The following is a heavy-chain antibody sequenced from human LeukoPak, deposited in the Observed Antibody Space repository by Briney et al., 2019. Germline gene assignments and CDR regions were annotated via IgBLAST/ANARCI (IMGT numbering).Heavy chain of an antibody. V-gene: IGHV3-7*01. CDR3: ARDTGGSGSYPDY. D-gene: IGHD1-26*01. J-gene: IGHJ4*02. CDR1: GCTFSSYW. CDR2: IKQDGSEK. Sequence: PGGSLRLSCAASGCTFSSYWMSWVRQAQGKGLEWVANIKQDGSEKYYVDSVKGRFTISRDNAKNSLYLQMNSLTAEDTAVYYCARDTGGSGSYPDYWGQGTLVTVSS.